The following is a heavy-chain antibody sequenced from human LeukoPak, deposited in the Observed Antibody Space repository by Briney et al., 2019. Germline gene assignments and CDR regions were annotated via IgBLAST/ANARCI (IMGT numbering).Heavy chain of an antibody. CDR3: ARDKDYYDSSGYLDY. V-gene: IGHV3-33*01. CDR1: GFTFSSYG. D-gene: IGHD3-22*01. J-gene: IGHJ4*02. Sequence: PGRSLRLSCAASGFTFSSYGMHWVRQAPVKGLEWVAVIWCDGSNKYYADSVKGRFTISRDNSKNTLYLQMNSLRAEDTAVYYCARDKDYYDSSGYLDYWGQGTLVTVSS. CDR2: IWCDGSNK.